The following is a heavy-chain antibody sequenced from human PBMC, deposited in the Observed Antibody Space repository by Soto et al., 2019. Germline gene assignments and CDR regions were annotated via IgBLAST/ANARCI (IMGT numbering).Heavy chain of an antibody. D-gene: IGHD2-2*02. J-gene: IGHJ5*02. CDR3: ARDAISSRPGWFGP. Sequence: QVYLVESGGGVVQPGRSLRLSCTSSGFSFSSHGMHWVRQAPGKGLEWVAVIWYDGSNKYYADSVKGRFTISRDNSKNTLYLQMNSLRAEDTAVYYCARDAISSRPGWFGPWGEGTLVIVSS. V-gene: IGHV3-33*01. CDR2: IWYDGSNK. CDR1: GFSFSSHG.